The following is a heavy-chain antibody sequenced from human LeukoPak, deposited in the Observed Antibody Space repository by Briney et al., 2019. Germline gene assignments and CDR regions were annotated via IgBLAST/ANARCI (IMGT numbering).Heavy chain of an antibody. J-gene: IGHJ4*02. CDR3: ARTGRGGDCYDY. V-gene: IGHV3-7*01. CDR2: IDKHGSGK. Sequence: SGGSLRLSCVASGFTFSTSCVTWVRQAPGKGLEWVANIDKHGSGKYYVDSVKGRFAISRDYASNSVFLQMDSLRAEDTAVYYCARTGRGGDCYDYWGQGTLVTVSS. CDR1: GFTFSTSC. D-gene: IGHD2-21*02.